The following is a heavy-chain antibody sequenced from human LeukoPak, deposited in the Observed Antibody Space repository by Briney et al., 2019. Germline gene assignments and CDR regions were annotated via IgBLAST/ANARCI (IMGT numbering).Heavy chain of an antibody. V-gene: IGHV3-23*01. CDR1: GFTFSSYA. CDR3: AKSEDYDILTGYYPLDY. J-gene: IGHJ4*02. CDR2: ISGSGGST. D-gene: IGHD3-9*01. Sequence: GRSLRLSCAASGFTFSSYAMSWVRQAPGKGLEWVSAISGSGGSTYYADSVKGRFTISRDNSKNTLYLQMNSLRAEDTAVYYCAKSEDYDILTGYYPLDYWGQGTLVTVSS.